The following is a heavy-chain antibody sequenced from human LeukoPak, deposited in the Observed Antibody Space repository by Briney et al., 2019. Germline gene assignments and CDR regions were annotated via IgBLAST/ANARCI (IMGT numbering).Heavy chain of an antibody. CDR3: ARMVGDQRTE. CDR1: GGSFSGYY. J-gene: IGHJ4*02. V-gene: IGHV4-34*01. Sequence: SETLSLTCAVYGGSFSGYYWSWIRQPPGKGLEWIGEINHSGSTNYNPSLKSRVTISVDTSKNQFSLKLSSVTAADTAVYYCARMVGDQRTEWGQGTLVTVSS. CDR2: INHSGST. D-gene: IGHD3-16*01.